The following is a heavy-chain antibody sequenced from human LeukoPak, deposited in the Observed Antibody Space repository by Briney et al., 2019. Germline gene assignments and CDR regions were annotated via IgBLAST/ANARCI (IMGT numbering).Heavy chain of an antibody. J-gene: IGHJ3*02. CDR3: ALLPPDALDI. V-gene: IGHV3-74*01. CDR2: INTDGNST. Sequence: AGGSLRLSCAASGFTFSKYWMHWVRQAPGKGLVWVSRINTDGNSTSYADSVRGRFTISRDNAKNTLYLQMNILRDEDTAVYYRALLPPDALDIWGQGTVVTVSS. CDR1: GFTFSKYW. D-gene: IGHD3-22*01.